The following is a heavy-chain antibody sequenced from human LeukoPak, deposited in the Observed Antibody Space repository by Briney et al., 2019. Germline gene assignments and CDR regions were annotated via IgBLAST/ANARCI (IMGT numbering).Heavy chain of an antibody. CDR1: GGSFSGYY. V-gene: IGHV4-34*01. D-gene: IGHD3-16*02. J-gene: IGHJ4*02. CDR2: INHSGST. CDR3: ARANYVWGSYRWIPFDY. Sequence: SETLSLTCAVYGGSFSGYYWSWIRQPPGKGLEWIGEINHSGSTNYNPSLKSRVTISVDTSKNQFSLKLSSVTAADTAVYYRARANYVWGSYRWIPFDYWGQGTLVTVSS.